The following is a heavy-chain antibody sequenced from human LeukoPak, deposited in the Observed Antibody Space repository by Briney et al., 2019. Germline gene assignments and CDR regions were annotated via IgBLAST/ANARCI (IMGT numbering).Heavy chain of an antibody. J-gene: IGHJ5*02. D-gene: IGHD2-15*01. CDR2: FYYSGST. V-gene: IGHV4-30-4*08. CDR1: GGSISSGDYY. Sequence: PSETLSLTCTVSGGSISSGDYYWSWIRQPPGKGLEWIGYFYYSGSTYYNPSLKSRVTISVDTSKNQFSLKLSSVTAADTAVYYCASLVAATPGWFDPWGQGTLVTVSS. CDR3: ASLVAATPGWFDP.